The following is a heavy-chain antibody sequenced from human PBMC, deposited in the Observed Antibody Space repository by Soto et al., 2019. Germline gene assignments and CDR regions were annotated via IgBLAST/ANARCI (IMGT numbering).Heavy chain of an antibody. J-gene: IGHJ4*02. D-gene: IGHD3-9*01. Sequence: PSETLSLTCTVSGGSISSYYWSWIRQPPGKGLEWIGYIYYSGSTNYNPSLKSRVTISVDTSKNQFSLKLTSVTAADTAVYYCARTHFDILTGYYFDCWGQGTLVTVSS. V-gene: IGHV4-59*01. CDR3: ARTHFDILTGYYFDC. CDR2: IYYSGST. CDR1: GGSISSYY.